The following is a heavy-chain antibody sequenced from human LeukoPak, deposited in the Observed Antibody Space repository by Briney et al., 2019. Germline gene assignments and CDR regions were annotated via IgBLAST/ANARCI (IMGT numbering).Heavy chain of an antibody. D-gene: IGHD2-2*01. J-gene: IGHJ5*02. Sequence: GGSLRLSCAASGFTFSSYAMSWVRQAPGKGLEWVSVIYSGGSTYYADSVKGRFTISRDNSKNTLYLQMNSLRAEDTAVYYCARGGRYQPFDPWGQGTLVTVSS. CDR1: GFTFSSYA. CDR3: ARGGRYQPFDP. V-gene: IGHV3-66*02. CDR2: IYSGGST.